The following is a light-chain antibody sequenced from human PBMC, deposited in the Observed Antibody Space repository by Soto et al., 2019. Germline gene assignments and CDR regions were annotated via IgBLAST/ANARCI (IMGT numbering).Light chain of an antibody. CDR2: GAS. V-gene: IGKV3-15*01. J-gene: IGKJ1*01. Sequence: EIVLTHSPGTLSLSPGERATLSCRASQSVSSSYLAWYQQKPGQAPRLLIYGASTRATGIPARFSGSGSGTEFTLTISSLQSEDFAVYYCQQYSIWRTFGQGTKVDIK. CDR3: QQYSIWRT. CDR1: QSVSSSY.